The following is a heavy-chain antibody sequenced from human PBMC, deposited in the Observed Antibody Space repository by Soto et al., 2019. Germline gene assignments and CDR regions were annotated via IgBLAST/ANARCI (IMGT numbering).Heavy chain of an antibody. CDR3: ARQGYYYGMDV. Sequence: QLQLQESGPGLVKPSETLSLTCTVSGGSISSSSYYWGWIRQPPGKGLEWIGSIYYSGSTYYNPSLKSRVTISVGTPKNQFPLKLSAVTAADTAVYDCARQGYYYGMDVWGQGTTVTVSS. J-gene: IGHJ6*02. V-gene: IGHV4-39*01. CDR1: GGSISSSSYY. CDR2: IYYSGST.